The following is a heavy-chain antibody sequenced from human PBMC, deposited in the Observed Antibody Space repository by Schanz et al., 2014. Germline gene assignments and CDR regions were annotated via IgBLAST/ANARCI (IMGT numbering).Heavy chain of an antibody. Sequence: QVQLVQSGAEVKKPGASVKVSCKASGYTFTSYGISWVRQAPGQGLEWMGWISAYNGNTKYPQKLQGRVTMTTDTSASTADMELRRLRSDDTAVYYCARDAADFEDILTEEAYWGQGTLVTVSS. V-gene: IGHV1-18*01. D-gene: IGHD3-9*01. J-gene: IGHJ4*02. CDR1: GYTFTSYG. CDR2: ISAYNGNT. CDR3: ARDAADFEDILTEEAY.